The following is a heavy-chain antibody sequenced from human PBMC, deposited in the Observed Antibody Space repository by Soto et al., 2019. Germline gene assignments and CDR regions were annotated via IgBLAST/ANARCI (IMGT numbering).Heavy chain of an antibody. CDR1: GFTFSTYS. Sequence: EVQVVESGGGLVQPGGSLRLSCAASGFTFSTYSMNWVRQAPGKGLEWVSYISSTGNTIYYPDSVKGRFTISRDTAKKSLYLQMNSLRAEDTAVYYWARSGYFDYWGQGTLVTVSS. CDR2: ISSTGNTI. V-gene: IGHV3-48*01. D-gene: IGHD2-8*02. CDR3: ARSGYFDY. J-gene: IGHJ4*02.